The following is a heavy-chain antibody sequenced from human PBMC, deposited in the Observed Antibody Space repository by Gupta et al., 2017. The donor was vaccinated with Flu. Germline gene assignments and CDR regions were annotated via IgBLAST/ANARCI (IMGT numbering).Heavy chain of an antibody. V-gene: IGHV3-33*08. CDR1: GFTFGSHG. D-gene: IGHD4-17*01. CDR2: IYSHGKTD. CDR3: VREDSDYGDYLDF. J-gene: IGHJ4*02. Sequence: LVESGGGVVQPGKSLRLSCEASGFTFGSHGMHWVRQAPGKGLEWVADIYSHGKTDHYSDSVRGRFTISRDNSKNTVSLQMDSLTVEDTAVYFCVREDSDYGDYLDFWGKGTPVTVSS.